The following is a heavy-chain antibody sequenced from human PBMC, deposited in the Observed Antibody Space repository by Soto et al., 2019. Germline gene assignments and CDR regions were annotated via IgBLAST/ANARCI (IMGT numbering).Heavy chain of an antibody. Sequence: EVQLVESGGGLVQPGGSLRLSCAASGFTFSDHHMDWVRQAPGKGLEWVGRARNQANSYTTAYAASVKGRFTISRDDSKNSLSLQMNILKTEDTDVYFCARLKGTSFDLWGQGTLVPVS. J-gene: IGHJ4*02. CDR3: ARLKGTSFDL. CDR1: GFTFSDHH. V-gene: IGHV3-72*01. CDR2: ARNQANSYTT.